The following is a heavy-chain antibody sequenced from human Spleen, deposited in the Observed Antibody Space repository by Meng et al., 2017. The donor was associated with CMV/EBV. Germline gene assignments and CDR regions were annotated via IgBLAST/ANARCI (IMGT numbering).Heavy chain of an antibody. J-gene: IGHJ5*02. Sequence: GSISSSSYDWGWIRQPPGKGLEWIGSIYYSGSTYYNPSLKGRVTISVDTSKNQFSLKLSSVTAADTAVYYCARLRAGMPRQTGWFDPWGQGTLVTVSS. V-gene: IGHV4-39*01. D-gene: IGHD2-2*01. CDR1: GSISSSSYD. CDR3: ARLRAGMPRQTGWFDP. CDR2: IYYSGST.